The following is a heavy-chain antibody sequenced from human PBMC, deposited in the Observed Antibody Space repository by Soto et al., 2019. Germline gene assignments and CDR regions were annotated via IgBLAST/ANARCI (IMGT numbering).Heavy chain of an antibody. CDR3: ARAFPSDILTGYCLFDY. J-gene: IGHJ4*02. V-gene: IGHV3-21*01. D-gene: IGHD3-9*01. CDR1: GFTFSSYS. Sequence: PGGSLRLSCAASGFTFSSYSMNWVRQAPGKGLEWVSSISSSSSYIYYADSVKGRFTISRDNAKNSLYLQMNSLRAEDTAVYYCARAFPSDILTGYCLFDYWGQGTLVTVSS. CDR2: ISSSSSYI.